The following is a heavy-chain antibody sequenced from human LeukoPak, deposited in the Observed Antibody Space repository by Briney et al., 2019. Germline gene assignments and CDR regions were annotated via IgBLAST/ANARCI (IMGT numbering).Heavy chain of an antibody. CDR1: GGSISGSTYY. D-gene: IGHD3-10*01. CDR3: QAYYGSGSYSDY. CDR2: IYYSGST. J-gene: IGHJ4*02. Sequence: SETLSLTCTVSGGSISGSTYYWGWIRQPPGKGLEWIGSIYYSGSTYYNPSLKSRVTISVDTSKNDFSLKLSSVTAADVAVYYCQAYYGSGSYSDYWGQGTLVTVSS. V-gene: IGHV4-39*01.